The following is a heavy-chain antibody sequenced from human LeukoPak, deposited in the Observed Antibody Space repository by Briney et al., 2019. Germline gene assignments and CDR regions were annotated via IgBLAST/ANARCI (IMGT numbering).Heavy chain of an antibody. Sequence: SETLSLTCTVSGGSISSSSYYWGWIRQPPGKGLEWIGSIYYSGSTYYNPSLKSRVTISVDTSKNQFSLKLSSVTAADTAVYYCARLWSGRDYWGQGTLVTVSP. J-gene: IGHJ4*02. D-gene: IGHD1-26*01. CDR2: IYYSGST. CDR3: ARLWSGRDY. CDR1: GGSISSSSYY. V-gene: IGHV4-39*01.